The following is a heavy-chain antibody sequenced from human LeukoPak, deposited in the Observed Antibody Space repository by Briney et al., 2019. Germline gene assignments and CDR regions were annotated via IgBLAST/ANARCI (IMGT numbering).Heavy chain of an antibody. J-gene: IGHJ4*02. CDR2: MNPNSGST. V-gene: IGHV1-8*01. CDR1: GYTFTSYD. Sequence: ASVKVSCKASGYTFTSYDINWVRQATGQGLEWMGWMNPNSGSTGYAQKFQGRVTMTRNTSISTAYMELSSLRSEDTAVYYCARGRGGPKEVVVAAIDYWGQGTLVTVSS. D-gene: IGHD2-15*01. CDR3: ARGRGGPKEVVVAAIDY.